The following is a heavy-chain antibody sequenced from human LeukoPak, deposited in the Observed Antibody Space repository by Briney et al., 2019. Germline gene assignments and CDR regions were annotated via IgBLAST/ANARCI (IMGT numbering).Heavy chain of an antibody. J-gene: IGHJ4*02. CDR2: IIPIFGTA. Sequence: EASVKVSCKASGGTFSSYAISWVRQAPGQGLEWMGGIIPIFGTANYAQKFQGRVTITADESTSTAYMELSSLRSEDTAVYYCAREVDSSSWFLDYWGQGTLVTVSS. CDR1: GGTFSSYA. V-gene: IGHV1-69*01. CDR3: AREVDSSSWFLDY. D-gene: IGHD6-13*01.